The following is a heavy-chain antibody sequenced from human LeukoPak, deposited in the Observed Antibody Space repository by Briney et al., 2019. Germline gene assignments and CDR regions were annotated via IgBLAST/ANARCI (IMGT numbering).Heavy chain of an antibody. CDR2: ISSGSSFI. CDR3: SRESIGYFY. D-gene: IGHD3-22*01. J-gene: IGHJ4*02. Sequence: PGGSLRLSCAASRFILSPCSMNWVRQAPGKGLEWVSSISSGSSFIYYADSVKGRFTISSDNAKNSLFLQMNSLRAEDTAVYYCSRESIGYFYWGQGSLVTVTS. V-gene: IGHV3-21*01. CDR1: RFILSPCS.